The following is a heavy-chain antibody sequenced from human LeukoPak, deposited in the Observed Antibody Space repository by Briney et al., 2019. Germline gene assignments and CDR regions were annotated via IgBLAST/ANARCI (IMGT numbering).Heavy chain of an antibody. Sequence: KPSETLSLTCTVSGGSISSYYWSWIRQPAGKGLEWIGRIYTSGSTNYNPSLKSRVTISVDKSKNQFSLKLSSVTAADTAVYYCARAGGGGSYSGSYYFDYWGQGTPVTVSS. D-gene: IGHD1-26*01. V-gene: IGHV4-4*07. CDR2: IYTSGST. CDR1: GGSISSYY. CDR3: ARAGGGGSYSGSYYFDY. J-gene: IGHJ4*02.